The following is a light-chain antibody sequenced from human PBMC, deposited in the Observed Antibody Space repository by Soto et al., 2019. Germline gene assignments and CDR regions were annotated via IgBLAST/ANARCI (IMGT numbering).Light chain of an antibody. V-gene: IGLV2-14*01. CDR1: SSDVGGYNS. J-gene: IGLJ1*01. Sequence: QSALTQPASVSGSPGLSITISCTGTSSDVGGYNSVSWYQQHPGKAPKLLIHEVSDRPSGVSSRFSGSKSGNTASLTISGLQAEDEADYYCSSYTSSDTLVFGTGTK. CDR3: SSYTSSDTLV. CDR2: EVS.